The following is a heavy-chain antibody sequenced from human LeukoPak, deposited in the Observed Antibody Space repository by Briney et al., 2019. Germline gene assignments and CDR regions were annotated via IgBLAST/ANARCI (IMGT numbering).Heavy chain of an antibody. V-gene: IGHV4-34*01. D-gene: IGHD3-9*01. CDR1: GGSISSYY. J-gene: IGHJ4*02. CDR2: INHSGST. CDR3: ARVFDQRDNYDILTGYRYYFDY. Sequence: PSETLSLTCTVSGGSISSYYWSWIRQPPGKGLEWIGEINHSGSTNYNPSLKSRVTISVDTSKNQFSLKLSSVTAADTAVYYCARVFDQRDNYDILTGYRYYFDYWGQGTLVTVSS.